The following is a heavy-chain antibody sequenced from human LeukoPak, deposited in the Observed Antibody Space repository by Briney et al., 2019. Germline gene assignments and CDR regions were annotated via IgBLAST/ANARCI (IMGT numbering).Heavy chain of an antibody. D-gene: IGHD2-21*02. V-gene: IGHV4-59*01. CDR3: AREVNCGGDCYSHDL. J-gene: IGHJ2*01. Sequence: PSETLSLTCTVSGGSISSYYWSWIRQPPGKGLEWIGYIYYSGSTNYNPSLNSRVTISVDTSKNQFSLKLSSVTAADTAVYYCAREVNCGGDCYSHDLWGRGTLVTVSS. CDR1: GGSISSYY. CDR2: IYYSGST.